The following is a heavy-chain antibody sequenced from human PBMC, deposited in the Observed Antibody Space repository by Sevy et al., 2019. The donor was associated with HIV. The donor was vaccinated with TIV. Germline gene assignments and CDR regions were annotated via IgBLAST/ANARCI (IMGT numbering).Heavy chain of an antibody. CDR2: ISSSSSYT. D-gene: IGHD3-10*01. J-gene: IGHJ4*02. CDR1: GFTFSDYY. V-gene: IGHV3-11*06. Sequence: GGSLRLSCAASGFTFSDYYMSWIRQAPGKGLEWVSYISSSSSYTNYAASVKGRFTISRNNAKNSLYLQMNSLRAEDTAVYYCARHRAHGSGCLQDWGQGTLVTVSS. CDR3: ARHRAHGSGCLQD.